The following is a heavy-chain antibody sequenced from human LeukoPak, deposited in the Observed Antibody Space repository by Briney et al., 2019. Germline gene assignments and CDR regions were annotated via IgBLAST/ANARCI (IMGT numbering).Heavy chain of an antibody. D-gene: IGHD1/OR15-1a*01. CDR2: SRNKAVSYTT. CDR1: GVKFSDHY. V-gene: IGHV3-72*01. J-gene: IGHJ6*02. CDR3: GRIAINANNGMDV. Sequence: VGSLRLSCAASGVKFSDHYIYWGRQGPAKGLGWGCRSRNKAVSYTTEYAASVEGRFTISRDVSESSLYLKMNSLRTEDTAVYYCGRIAINANNGMDVWGQGTTVTVSS.